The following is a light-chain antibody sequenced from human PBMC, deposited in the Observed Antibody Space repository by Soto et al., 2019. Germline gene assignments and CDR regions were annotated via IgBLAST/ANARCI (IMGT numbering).Light chain of an antibody. CDR2: DVS. CDR3: SSYTSSSILYV. CDR1: SSDVGGYNY. V-gene: IGLV2-14*01. J-gene: IGLJ1*01. Sequence: SVLAQPGSVSGFSVESITISCTGTSSDVGGYNYVSWYQQHPGKAPKLMIYDVSNRPSGVSNRFSGSKSGNTASLTISGLQAEDEADYYRSSYTSSSILYVFGTGTKVTAL.